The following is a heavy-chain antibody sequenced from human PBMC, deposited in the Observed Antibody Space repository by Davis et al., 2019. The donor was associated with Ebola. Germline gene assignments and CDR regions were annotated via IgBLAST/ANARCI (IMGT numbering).Heavy chain of an antibody. CDR1: GFTFSSYA. J-gene: IGHJ2*01. CDR3: ARRVGYYDFWSGYDWYFDL. D-gene: IGHD3-3*01. Sequence: GESLKISCAASGFTFSSYAMHWVRRGPGKGLEWIGFIRWNGVNSYYSDSVKGRFTISRDNSKNTLYLQMNSLRAEDTAVYYCARRVGYYDFWSGYDWYFDLWGRGTLVTVSS. V-gene: IGHV3-30*14. CDR2: IRWNGVNS.